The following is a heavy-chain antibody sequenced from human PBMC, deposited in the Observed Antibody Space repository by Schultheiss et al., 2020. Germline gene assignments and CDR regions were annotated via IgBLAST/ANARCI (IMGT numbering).Heavy chain of an antibody. CDR1: GFTFSSYG. D-gene: IGHD6-13*01. J-gene: IGHJ4*02. V-gene: IGHV3-23*01. CDR3: AKSYSSSWYIQYFDF. CDR2: ISGSGGST. Sequence: CGSLRLSCAASGFTFSSYGMSWVRQAPGKGLEWVSGISGSGGSTYYADSVKGRFTISRDNSKNTLYLQLSSLRAEDTAVYFCAKSYSSSWYIQYFDFWGQGTLVTVSS.